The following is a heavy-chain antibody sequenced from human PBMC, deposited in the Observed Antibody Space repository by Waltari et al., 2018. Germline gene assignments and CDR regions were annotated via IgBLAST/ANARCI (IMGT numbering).Heavy chain of an antibody. Sequence: QVQLQQWGAGLLKPSETLSLTRAVYGASLSGYSWGWVRQPPGKGLEWIGQISHTGSTNYNPSLKSRVIISVHTSQNQFSLQLSSVTAADTALYFCTRGGNYDFWSHRPFVDPWGQGTLVTVSS. CDR2: ISHTGST. V-gene: IGHV4-34*01. CDR1: GASLSGYS. D-gene: IGHD3-3*01. J-gene: IGHJ5*02. CDR3: TRGGNYDFWSHRPFVDP.